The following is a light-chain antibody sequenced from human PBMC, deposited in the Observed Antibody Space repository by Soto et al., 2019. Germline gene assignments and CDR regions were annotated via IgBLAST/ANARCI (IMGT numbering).Light chain of an antibody. Sequence: QSAVTQPASVSGSPGQSITISCTGTSNDVGTYNLVSWYQQHPGKAPKLMIYEGTKRPSGVSHRFSGSRSGNTASLTISGLQAEDEADYYCSSYTSGSTLYVFGTGTKLTVL. J-gene: IGLJ1*01. CDR1: SNDVGTYNL. CDR3: SSYTSGSTLYV. V-gene: IGLV2-14*02. CDR2: EGT.